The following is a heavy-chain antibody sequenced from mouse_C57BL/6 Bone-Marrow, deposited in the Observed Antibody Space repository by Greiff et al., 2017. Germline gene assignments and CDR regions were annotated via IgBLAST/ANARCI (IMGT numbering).Heavy chain of an antibody. J-gene: IGHJ4*01. D-gene: IGHD2-5*01. V-gene: IGHV1-69*01. CDR3: AREGYSNYPHYYAMDY. Sequence: QVQLQQPGAELVMPGASVKLSCKASGYTFTSYWMHWVKQRPGQGLAWIGEIDPSDSYTNSTPKFKGKFTLTVDNSSSTAYMQLSRQTAEDAAVYYSAREGYSNYPHYYAMDYWGQGNAVTVSS. CDR2: IDPSDSYT. CDR1: GYTFTSYW.